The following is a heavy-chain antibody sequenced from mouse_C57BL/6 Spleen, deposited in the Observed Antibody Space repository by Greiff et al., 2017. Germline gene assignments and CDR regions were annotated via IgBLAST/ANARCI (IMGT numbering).Heavy chain of an antibody. CDR3: ARRYYYGSSYPYWYFDV. CDR1: GYTFTSYW. V-gene: IGHV1-50*01. Sequence: QVQLQQPGAELVKPGASVKLSCKASGYTFTSYWMQWVKQRPGQGLEWIGEIDPSDSYTNYNQKFKGKATLTVDTSSSTAYMQLSSLTSEDSAVYYCARRYYYGSSYPYWYFDVWGTGTTVTVSS. J-gene: IGHJ1*03. D-gene: IGHD1-1*01. CDR2: IDPSDSYT.